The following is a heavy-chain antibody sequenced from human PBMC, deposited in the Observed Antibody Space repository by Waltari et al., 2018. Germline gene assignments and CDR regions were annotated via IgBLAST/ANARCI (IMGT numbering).Heavy chain of an antibody. J-gene: IGHJ5*02. V-gene: IGHV4-34*01. CDR1: GGSFSGYY. Sequence: QVQLQQWGAGLLKPSETLSLTCAVYGGSFSGYYWSWIRQPPGKGLEWIGEINQSGSTTYNPSLKSRVTISVDTSKNQFSLKLSSVTAADTAVYYCARGGGGFTITIFGVVNSRLDPWGQGTLVTVSS. D-gene: IGHD3-3*01. CDR2: INQSGST. CDR3: ARGGGGFTITIFGVVNSRLDP.